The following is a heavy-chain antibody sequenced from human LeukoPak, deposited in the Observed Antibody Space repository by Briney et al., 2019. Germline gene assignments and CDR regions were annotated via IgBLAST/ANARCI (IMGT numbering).Heavy chain of an antibody. D-gene: IGHD6-6*01. V-gene: IGHV3-7*01. CDR1: GFTFSSYW. J-gene: IGHJ4*02. CDR2: IKQDGSEK. Sequence: PGGSLRLSCAASGFTFSSYWMSWVRQAPGKGLEWVANIKQDGSEKYYVDSVKGRFTISRDNAKNTLYLQMNSLRAEDTAVYYCARGLPGHTSSMGYWGQGILVPVSS. CDR3: ARGLPGHTSSMGY.